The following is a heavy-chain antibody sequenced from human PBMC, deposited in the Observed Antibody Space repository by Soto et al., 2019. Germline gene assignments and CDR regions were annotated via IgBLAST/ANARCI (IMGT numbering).Heavy chain of an antibody. CDR1: GFTFSSYS. D-gene: IGHD6-13*01. J-gene: IGHJ5*02. CDR3: ARHPERIAQIGWFAP. Sequence: GGSLRLSCAASGFTFSSYSMNWVRQAPGKGLEWVSYISSSSSTIYYADSVKGRFTISRDNAKNSLYLQMNSLRAEDTAVYYCARHPERIAQIGWFAPCGQGTLVTVSS. CDR2: ISSSSSTI. V-gene: IGHV3-48*01.